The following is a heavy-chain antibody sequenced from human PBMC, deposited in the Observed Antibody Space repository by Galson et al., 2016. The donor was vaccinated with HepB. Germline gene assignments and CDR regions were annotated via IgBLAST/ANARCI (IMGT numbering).Heavy chain of an antibody. J-gene: IGHJ4*02. D-gene: IGHD2/OR15-2a*01. CDR1: GFTFSSYG. CDR2: ISYDGSNK. Sequence: SLRLSCAASGFTFSSYGMHWVRQAPGKGLECVAVISYDGSNKYYADSVQGRFTISRDNSKNTLYLQMNSLRAEDTAVYYCAKEGWVFSYYFDYWGQGTLVTVSS. CDR3: AKEGWVFSYYFDY. V-gene: IGHV3-30*18.